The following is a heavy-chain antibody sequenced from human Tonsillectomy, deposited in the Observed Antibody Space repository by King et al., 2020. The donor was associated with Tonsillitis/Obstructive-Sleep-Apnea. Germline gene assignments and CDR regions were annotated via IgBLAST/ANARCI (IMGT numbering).Heavy chain of an antibody. V-gene: IGHV2-26*01. CDR2: IFSNDEK. Sequence: VTLQESGPVLVKPTETLTLTCTVSGFSPSSARMGVSWIRQPPGKALEWLAHIFSNDEKSYSTSLKSRVIISKDTSKSQVVLTMTNMAPVDTATYYCARIQEESYDFWSGYYSHIDNWGQGTLVTVSS. D-gene: IGHD3-3*01. CDR1: GFSPSSARMG. CDR3: ARIQEESYDFWSGYYSHIDN. J-gene: IGHJ4*02.